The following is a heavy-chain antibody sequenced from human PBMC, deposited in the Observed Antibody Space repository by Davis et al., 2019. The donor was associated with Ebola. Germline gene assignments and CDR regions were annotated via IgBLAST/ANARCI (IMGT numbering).Heavy chain of an antibody. V-gene: IGHV3-73*01. CDR1: GSTFSGSA. J-gene: IGHJ4*02. Sequence: GGSLRLSCAASGSTFSGSAMHWVRQASGKGLEWVGRIRSKANSYATAYAASVKGRFTISRDDSKNTAYLQMNSLKTEDTAVYYCTSRGDGYKGYWGQGTLVTVSS. CDR2: IRSKANSYAT. CDR3: TSRGDGYKGY. D-gene: IGHD5-24*01.